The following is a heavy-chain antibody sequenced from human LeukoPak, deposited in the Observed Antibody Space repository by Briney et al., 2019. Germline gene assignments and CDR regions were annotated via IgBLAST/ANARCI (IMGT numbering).Heavy chain of an antibody. CDR3: ARNHKIAARAENYYYMDV. J-gene: IGHJ6*03. CDR1: GGTFSSYA. CDR2: IIPIFGTA. D-gene: IGHD6-13*01. V-gene: IGHV1-69*06. Sequence: ASVKVSCKASGGTFSSYAISWVRQAPGQGLEWMGGIIPIFGTANYAQKFQGRVTITADKSTSTAYMELSSLRSEDTAVYYCARNHKIAARAENYYYMDVWGKGTTVTVSS.